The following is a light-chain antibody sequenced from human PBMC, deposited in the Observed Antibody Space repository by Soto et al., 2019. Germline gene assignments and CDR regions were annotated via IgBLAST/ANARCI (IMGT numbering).Light chain of an antibody. J-gene: IGKJ1*01. V-gene: IGKV3-20*01. Sequence: IVLTQTPGTLSLSPGERATLSCRASQTVSSSYLAWYQVKPGQAPRLLIYGTSNTANGIPNRFGGSGAGTDFTLTISRLEPEDFAVYYCQHYDISSWTFGQGTRVEIK. CDR2: GTS. CDR1: QTVSSSY. CDR3: QHYDISSWT.